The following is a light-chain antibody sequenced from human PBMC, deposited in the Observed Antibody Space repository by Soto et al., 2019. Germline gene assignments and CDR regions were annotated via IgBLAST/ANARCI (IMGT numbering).Light chain of an antibody. CDR2: GAS. CDR1: QSVSSSY. Sequence: EIVLTQSPGTLSLSPGERATLSCRASQSVSSSYLAWYQQKPGQAPRPLIYGASSRAIDIPDRFSGSGSGTDFTLPISRLEPGDFAVYYCQQYGSSPWTFGQGTKVEI. J-gene: IGKJ1*01. CDR3: QQYGSSPWT. V-gene: IGKV3-20*01.